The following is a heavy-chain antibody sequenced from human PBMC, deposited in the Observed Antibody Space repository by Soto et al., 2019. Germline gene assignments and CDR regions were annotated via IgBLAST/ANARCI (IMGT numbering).Heavy chain of an antibody. CDR3: AGPFGVVNNDAFDI. CDR1: GFTVSSNY. J-gene: IGHJ3*02. V-gene: IGHV3-53*04. CDR2: IYSGGST. Sequence: GGSLRLSYAASGFTVSSNYMSWVRQAPGKGLEWVSVIYSGGSTYYADSVKGRFTISRHNSKNTLYLQMNSLRAEDTAVYYCAGPFGVVNNDAFDIWGQGTMVTVSS. D-gene: IGHD3-3*01.